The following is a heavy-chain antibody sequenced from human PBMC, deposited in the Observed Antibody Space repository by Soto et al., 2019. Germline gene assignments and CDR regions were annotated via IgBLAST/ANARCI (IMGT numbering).Heavy chain of an antibody. CDR3: ARREIQGRLDY. CDR1: GYSISSSNW. CDR2: IYYSGTA. V-gene: IGHV4-28*01. Sequence: PSETLSLTCAVSGYSISSSNWWGWIRQPPEKGLEWIGYIYYSGTASYNPSLTSRVPMSVHTSKNQLSLTLTSVTAVDRAVYYCARREIQGRLDYWGQGTLVNV. D-gene: IGHD1-26*01. J-gene: IGHJ4*02.